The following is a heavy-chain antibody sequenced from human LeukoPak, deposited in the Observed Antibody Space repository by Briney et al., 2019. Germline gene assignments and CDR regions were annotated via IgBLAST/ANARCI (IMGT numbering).Heavy chain of an antibody. V-gene: IGHV3-9*01. D-gene: IGHD1-26*01. CDR1: GFTFDDYA. J-gene: IGHJ3*02. CDR3: ANLAIQPYGRSDAFDI. Sequence: GRSLSLSCAASGFTFDDYAMHWVRQAPGKGLEWVSGISWNSGSIGYADSVKGRFTISRDNAKNSLYLQMNSLRAEDTALYYCANLAIQPYGRSDAFDIWGQGTMVTVSS. CDR2: ISWNSGSI.